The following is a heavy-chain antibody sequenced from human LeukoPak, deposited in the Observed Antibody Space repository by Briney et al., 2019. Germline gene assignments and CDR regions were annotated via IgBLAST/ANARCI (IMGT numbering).Heavy chain of an antibody. CDR1: GFTFSSYG. V-gene: IGHV3-30*18. CDR2: ISYDGSNK. D-gene: IGHD3-3*01. Sequence: GRSLRLSCAASGFTFSSYGMHWVRQAPGKGLEWVAVISYDGSNKYYADSVKGRFTISRDNSKNTLYLQMNSLRAEDTAVYYCAKRWSGYHSSEVWGQGTLVTVSS. J-gene: IGHJ4*02. CDR3: AKRWSGYHSSEV.